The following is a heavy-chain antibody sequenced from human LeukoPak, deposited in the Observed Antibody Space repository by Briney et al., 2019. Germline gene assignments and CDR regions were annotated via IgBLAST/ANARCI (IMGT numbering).Heavy chain of an antibody. V-gene: IGHV3-23*01. CDR3: AKDLTVVVPAAIPP. J-gene: IGHJ5*02. D-gene: IGHD2-2*01. Sequence: GGSLRFSCAASGFTFSGFAISWFRGIPGKGLKWVSAISGSGGSTYYADSVKGRFTISRDNSKNTLYLQMNSLRAEDTAVYYCAKDLTVVVPAAIPPWGQGTLVTVSS. CDR2: ISGSGGST. CDR1: GFTFSGFA.